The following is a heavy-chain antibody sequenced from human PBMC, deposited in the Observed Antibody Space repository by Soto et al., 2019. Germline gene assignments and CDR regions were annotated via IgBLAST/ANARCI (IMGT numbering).Heavy chain of an antibody. V-gene: IGHV3-23*01. D-gene: IGHD3-22*01. J-gene: IGHJ4*02. CDR1: GFTFSSYA. CDR3: ANSYYYDSSGYLGTYYFDY. CDR2: ISGSGGST. Sequence: GGSLRLSCAASGFTFSSYAMSWVRQAPGKGLEWVSAISGSGGSTYYADSVKGRFTISRDNSKNTLYLQMNSLRAEDTAVYYCANSYYYDSSGYLGTYYFDYWGQGTLVTVSS.